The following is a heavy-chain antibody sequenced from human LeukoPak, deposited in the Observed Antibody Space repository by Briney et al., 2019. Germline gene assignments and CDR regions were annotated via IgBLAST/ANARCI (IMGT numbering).Heavy chain of an antibody. J-gene: IGHJ3*02. CDR2: IYYSGST. Sequence: PSQTLSLTCTVSGGSISSGGYYWSWIRQHPGKGLEWIGYIYYSGSTYYNPSLKSRVTISVDTSKNQFSLKLSSVTAADTAVYYCARDNKRLNAFDIRGQGTMVTVSS. CDR1: GGSISSGGYY. D-gene: IGHD2/OR15-2a*01. V-gene: IGHV4-31*03. CDR3: ARDNKRLNAFDI.